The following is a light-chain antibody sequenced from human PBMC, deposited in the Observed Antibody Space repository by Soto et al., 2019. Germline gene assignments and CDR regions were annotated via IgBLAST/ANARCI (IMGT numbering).Light chain of an antibody. CDR2: WAS. Sequence: DIVMTQSPDSLAVSLGERATINCKSSQSVLYSSNNKNYLAWYQQKPGQPPKLLIYWASTRVSVVPDRFSGSGSGKDFTLTISGLEAEDGAVYYCQQYYSTPRTFGQGTKVEIK. CDR3: QQYYSTPRT. V-gene: IGKV4-1*01. J-gene: IGKJ1*01. CDR1: QSVLYSSNNKNY.